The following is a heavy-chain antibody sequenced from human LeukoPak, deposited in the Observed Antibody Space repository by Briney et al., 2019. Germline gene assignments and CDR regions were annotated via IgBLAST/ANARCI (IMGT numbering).Heavy chain of an antibody. Sequence: PGGSLRLSCAVSGFTFSSYAMSWVRQAPGKGLEWVSGISGSGGSTYYADSVKGRFTISRDNSKNTLYLQMNSLRAEDTAVYYCAKMPVSYSSGWSNFDYWGQGNLVTVSS. CDR3: AKMPVSYSSGWSNFDY. D-gene: IGHD6-19*01. CDR2: ISGSGGST. CDR1: GFTFSSYA. V-gene: IGHV3-23*01. J-gene: IGHJ4*02.